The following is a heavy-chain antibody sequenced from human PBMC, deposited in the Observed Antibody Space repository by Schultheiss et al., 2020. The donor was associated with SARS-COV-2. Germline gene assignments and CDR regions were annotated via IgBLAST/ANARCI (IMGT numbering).Heavy chain of an antibody. CDR2: IYYSGST. D-gene: IGHD3-3*01. Sequence: SETLSLTCTVSGGSVSSGSYYWSWIRQPPGKGLEWIGYIYYSGSTNYNPSLKSRVTISVDKSKNQFSLKLSSVTAADTAVYYCARGAPYLITIFGVVRDYYGMDVWGQGTTVTVSS. CDR3: ARGAPYLITIFGVVRDYYGMDV. CDR1: GGSVSSGSYY. V-gene: IGHV4-61*01. J-gene: IGHJ6*02.